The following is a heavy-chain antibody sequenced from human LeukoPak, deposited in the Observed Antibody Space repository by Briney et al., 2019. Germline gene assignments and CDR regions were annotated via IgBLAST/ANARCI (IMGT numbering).Heavy chain of an antibody. D-gene: IGHD2-2*01. J-gene: IGHJ6*02. CDR3: ARLDCSSTSCYDYYYCGMDV. CDR1: GGSISSSSYY. V-gene: IGHV4-39*01. CDR2: IYYSGST. Sequence: SETLSLTCTVSGGSISSSSYYWGWIRQPPGKGLEWIGSIYYSGSTYYNPSLKSRVTISVDTSKNQFSLKLSSVTAADTAVYYCARLDCSSTSCYDYYYCGMDVWGQGTMVTVSS.